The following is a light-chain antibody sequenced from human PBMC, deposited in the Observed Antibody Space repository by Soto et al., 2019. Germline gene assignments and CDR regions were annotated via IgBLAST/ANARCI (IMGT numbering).Light chain of an antibody. CDR2: DVS. J-gene: IGLJ2*01. Sequence: QSALTQPASVSGSPGQSITISCTGTSSDVGAYNYVSWYQHHPGKAPKLMIYDVSNRPSGVSNRFSGSKSGNTASLTISGRQAEDEEAYYCNTFTTTSTLVFFGGT. CDR3: NTFTTTSTLV. CDR1: SSDVGAYNY. V-gene: IGLV2-14*03.